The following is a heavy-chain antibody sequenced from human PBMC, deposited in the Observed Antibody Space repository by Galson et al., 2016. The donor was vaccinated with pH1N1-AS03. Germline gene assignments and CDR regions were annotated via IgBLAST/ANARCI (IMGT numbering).Heavy chain of an antibody. D-gene: IGHD5-18*01. CDR3: ANPRASGTTMVTRLDY. CDR2: ISGADLST. CDR1: GFTFSTYA. J-gene: IGHJ4*02. Sequence: LRLSCAASGFTFSTYAMSWVRQAPGKGLEWVSSISGADLSTYYADSVKGRFTVSRDNSKNTLHLQMNGLRAEDTAIYYCANPRASGTTMVTRLDYWGQGILVTVSS. V-gene: IGHV3-23*01.